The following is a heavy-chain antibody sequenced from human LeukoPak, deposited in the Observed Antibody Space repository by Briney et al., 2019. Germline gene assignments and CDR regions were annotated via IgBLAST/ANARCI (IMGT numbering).Heavy chain of an antibody. CDR3: ARGRYSSSINSMDV. CDR2: IIPIFGTA. Sequence: VKVSCQASGGTFSSYTISWVRQAPGQGLEWMGGIIPIFGTANYAQKFQGRVTITADESTSTAYMELSSLRSEDTAVYYCARGRYSSSINSMDVWGQGTTVTVSS. CDR1: GGTFSSYT. D-gene: IGHD6-6*01. V-gene: IGHV1-69*13. J-gene: IGHJ6*02.